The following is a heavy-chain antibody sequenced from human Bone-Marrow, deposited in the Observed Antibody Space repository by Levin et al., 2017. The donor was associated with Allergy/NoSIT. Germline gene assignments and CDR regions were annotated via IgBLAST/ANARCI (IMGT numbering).Heavy chain of an antibody. J-gene: IGHJ5*02. Sequence: SETLSLTCTVSGGSISSGDYYWSWIRQPPGKGLEWIGCIYYSGSTYYNPSLKSRVTISVDTSKNQFSLKLSSVTAADTAVYYCARGGEAYCSGGSCDGTWFDPWGQGTLVTVSS. CDR2: IYYSGST. D-gene: IGHD2-15*01. CDR3: ARGGEAYCSGGSCDGTWFDP. CDR1: GGSISSGDYY. V-gene: IGHV4-30-4*01.